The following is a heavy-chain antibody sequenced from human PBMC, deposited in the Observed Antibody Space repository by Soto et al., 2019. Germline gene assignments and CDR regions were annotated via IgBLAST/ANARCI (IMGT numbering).Heavy chain of an antibody. D-gene: IGHD3-22*01. CDR1: GTCFAYDW. CDR2: IDPSDSQT. CDR3: VRQIYDSDTGPNFQNYFDS. J-gene: IGHJ4*02. Sequence: PGESLEISWKSCGTCFAYDWISGGRQTPGKGLGWMGRIDPSDSQTYYIPSSRGNVTISVTKSITTVFLQWSSLRAADTAMYYCVRQIYDSDTGPNFQNYFDSWGQGTPVTVSS. V-gene: IGHV5-10-1*01.